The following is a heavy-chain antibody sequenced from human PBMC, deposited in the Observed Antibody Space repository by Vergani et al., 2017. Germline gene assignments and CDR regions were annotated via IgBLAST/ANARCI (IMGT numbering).Heavy chain of an antibody. CDR3: AREVRYYDSSGYYLGNDAFDI. D-gene: IGHD3-22*01. CDR1: GFTFSSYA. V-gene: IGHV3-30-3*01. Sequence: QVQLVESGGGVVQPGRSLSLSCAASGFTFSSYAMHWVRQAPGKGLEWVAVISYDGSNKYYADSVKARFTIFSDNSKNTLYLQMNILRTEDTAVYYCAREVRYYDSSGYYLGNDAFDIWGQGTMVTVSS. J-gene: IGHJ3*02. CDR2: ISYDGSNK.